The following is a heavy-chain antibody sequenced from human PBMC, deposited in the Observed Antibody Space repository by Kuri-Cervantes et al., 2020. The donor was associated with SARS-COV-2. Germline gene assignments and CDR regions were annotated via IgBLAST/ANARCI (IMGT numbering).Heavy chain of an antibody. CDR3: ARAGYSTGWFPDWYFDL. Sequence: GESLKISCAASGFTVSTNYMSWVRLAPGKGLDWVSIIYSGGTTYYADSVKGRFTISRDNSKNTVNLQMNSLRGEDTALYYCARAGYSTGWFPDWYFDLWGRGTLVTVSS. CDR2: IYSGGTT. V-gene: IGHV3-53*01. CDR1: GFTVSTNY. J-gene: IGHJ2*01. D-gene: IGHD6-19*01.